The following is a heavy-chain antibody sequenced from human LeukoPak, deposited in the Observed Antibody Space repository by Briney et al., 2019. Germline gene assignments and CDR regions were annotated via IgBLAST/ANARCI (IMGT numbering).Heavy chain of an antibody. CDR2: ISAYNGNT. Sequence: ASVKVSCKASGYTFTSYGISWVRQAPGHGLEWMGWISAYNGNTNYAQKLQGRVTMTTDTSTSTAYMELRSLRCDDTAVYYCASNLARIERHHAFDIWGQGTLVTVSS. J-gene: IGHJ3*02. CDR3: ASNLARIERHHAFDI. CDR1: GYTFTSYG. V-gene: IGHV1-18*01. D-gene: IGHD2/OR15-2a*01.